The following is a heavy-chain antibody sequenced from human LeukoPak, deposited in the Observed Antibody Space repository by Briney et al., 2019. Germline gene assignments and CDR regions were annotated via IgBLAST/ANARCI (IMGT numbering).Heavy chain of an antibody. CDR1: GGSFSGYY. V-gene: IGHV4-34*01. CDR2: INHSGST. Sequence: TSETLSLTSAVYGGSFSGYYWSWIRQPPGKGLEWIGEINHSGSTNYNPSLKSRVTISVDTSKNQFSLKLSSVTAADTAVYYCARAKAVRITIFGVVKYYFDYWGQGTLVTVSS. J-gene: IGHJ4*02. D-gene: IGHD3-3*01. CDR3: ARAKAVRITIFGVVKYYFDY.